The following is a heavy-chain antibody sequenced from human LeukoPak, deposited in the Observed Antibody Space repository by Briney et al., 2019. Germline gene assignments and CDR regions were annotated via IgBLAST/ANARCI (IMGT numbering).Heavy chain of an antibody. CDR2: INPNSGGT. CDR1: GYTFTGYY. J-gene: IGHJ6*03. D-gene: IGHD2-2*01. CDR3: ARDLIPCSSTSCPYYYYMDV. V-gene: IGHV1-2*02. Sequence: ASVKVSCKASGYTFTGYYMHWVRQAPGQGLEWMGWINPNSGGTNYAQKFQGRVTMTRDTSISTAYMELSRLRSDDTAVYYCARDLIPCSSTSCPYYYYMDVWGKGTTVTVSS.